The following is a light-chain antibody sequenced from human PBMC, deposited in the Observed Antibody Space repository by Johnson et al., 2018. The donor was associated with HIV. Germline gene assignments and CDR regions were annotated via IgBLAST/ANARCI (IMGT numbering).Light chain of an antibody. CDR1: SSNIGKNY. J-gene: IGLJ1*01. Sequence: QSVLTQPPSVSAAPGQKVTISCSGSSSNIGKNYVSWYQQLPGTAPKVLIYENNKRPSGIPDRLSGSKSGASATLGITGLQTGDEADYYCGTWDSSLSAGVFGTGTTVTVL. V-gene: IGLV1-51*02. CDR3: GTWDSSLSAGV. CDR2: ENN.